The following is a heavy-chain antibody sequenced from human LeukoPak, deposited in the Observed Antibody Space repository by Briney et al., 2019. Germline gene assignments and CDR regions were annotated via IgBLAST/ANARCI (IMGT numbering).Heavy chain of an antibody. CDR2: ISSSSSYI. D-gene: IGHD5-18*01. CDR1: GFTFSSYS. V-gene: IGHV3-21*01. Sequence: GGSLRLSCAASGFTFSSYSMNWVRQAPGKGLEWVSSISSSSSYIYYADLVKGRFTISRDNAKNSLYLQMNSLRAEDTAVYYCARADWDTAMIDYWGQGTLVTVSS. J-gene: IGHJ4*02. CDR3: ARADWDTAMIDY.